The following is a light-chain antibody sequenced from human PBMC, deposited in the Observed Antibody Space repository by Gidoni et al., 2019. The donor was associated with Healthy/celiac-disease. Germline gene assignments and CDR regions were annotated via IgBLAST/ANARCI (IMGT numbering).Light chain of an antibody. CDR2: GNS. J-gene: IGLJ2*01. CDR1: SSHIGAGYD. CDR3: QSYDSSLSGFVV. Sequence: QSVLTPPPSVSGAPGQRVTISCTGSSSHIGAGYDVQWYQQFPEAAPKLLIYGNSNRPSGVPDRFSGSKSATSASLAITGLQAEDEADYYCQSYDSSLSGFVVFGGGTKLTVL. V-gene: IGLV1-40*01.